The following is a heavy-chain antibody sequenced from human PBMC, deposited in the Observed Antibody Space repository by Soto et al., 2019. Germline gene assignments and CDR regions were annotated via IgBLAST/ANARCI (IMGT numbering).Heavy chain of an antibody. CDR2: IIPIFGTA. D-gene: IGHD2-2*01. V-gene: IGHV1-69*01. CDR3: AGSTRTGYYYYGMDV. J-gene: IGHJ6*02. Sequence: QVQLVQSGAEVKTPGSSVKVSCKASGGTFSSYAISWVRQAPGQGLEWMGGIIPIFGTANYAQKFQGRVTITADESTSTAYMGLRSVRSEDTAVYYCAGSTRTGYYYYGMDVWGQGTTVTVSS. CDR1: GGTFSSYA.